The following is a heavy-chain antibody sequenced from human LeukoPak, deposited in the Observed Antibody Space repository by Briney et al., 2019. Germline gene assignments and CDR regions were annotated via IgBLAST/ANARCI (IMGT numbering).Heavy chain of an antibody. J-gene: IGHJ4*02. CDR2: INHSGST. CDR1: GGSFSGYY. CDR3: ARSPPNRQVYSSGWWDY. V-gene: IGHV4-34*01. Sequence: SETLSLTCAVYGGSFSGYYWSWIRQPPGKGLEWIGEINHSGSTNYNPSLKSRDTISVDTSKNQFSLKLSSVTAADTAVYYCARSPPNRQVYSSGWWDYWGQGTLVTVSS. D-gene: IGHD6-19*01.